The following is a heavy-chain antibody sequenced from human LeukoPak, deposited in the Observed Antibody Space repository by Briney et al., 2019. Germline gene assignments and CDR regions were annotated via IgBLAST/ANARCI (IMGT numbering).Heavy chain of an antibody. V-gene: IGHV1-46*01. CDR1: GYTFTNYV. CDR2: INPSGGST. J-gene: IGHJ6*03. CDR3: ARDFVTMVRGVITPNSYYYYYYMDV. Sequence: ASVKVSCKTSGYTFTNYVMNWVRQAPGQGLEWMGIINPSGGSTSYAQKFQGRVTMTRDMSTSTVYMELSSLRSEDTAVYYCARDFVTMVRGVITPNSYYYYYYMDVWGKGTTVTVSS. D-gene: IGHD3-10*01.